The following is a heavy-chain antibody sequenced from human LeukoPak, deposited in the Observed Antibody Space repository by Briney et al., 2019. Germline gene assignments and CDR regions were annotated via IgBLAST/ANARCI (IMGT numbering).Heavy chain of an antibody. Sequence: TGGSLRLSCTAPGFTFGDYAMSWVRKAPGKGLEWVGFIRSKAYGVTTEYAASVKGRFTISRDDSKSIAYRQMNSLKTEETAVYYCAETTVTGEWGQGTLVTVSS. CDR1: GFTFGDYA. CDR3: AETTVTGE. V-gene: IGHV3-49*04. D-gene: IGHD4-11*01. J-gene: IGHJ4*02. CDR2: IRSKAYGVTT.